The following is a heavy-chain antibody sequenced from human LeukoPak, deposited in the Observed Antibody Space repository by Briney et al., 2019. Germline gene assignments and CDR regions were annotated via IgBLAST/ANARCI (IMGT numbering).Heavy chain of an antibody. CDR3: ATKGNKYDFWSGCQLDV. CDR1: GFTFSSYS. CDR2: IRYDGSNK. Sequence: PGGSLRLSCAASGFTFSSYSMNWVRQAPGKGLEWVAFIRYDGSNKYYADSVKGRFTISRDNSKNTLYLQMNSLRAEDTAVYYCATKGNKYDFWSGCQLDVWGKGTTVTVSS. J-gene: IGHJ6*04. V-gene: IGHV3-30*02. D-gene: IGHD3-3*01.